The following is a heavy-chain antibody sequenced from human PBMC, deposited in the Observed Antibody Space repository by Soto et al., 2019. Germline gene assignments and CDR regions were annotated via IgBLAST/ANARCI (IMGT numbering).Heavy chain of an antibody. J-gene: IGHJ5*02. V-gene: IGHV1-8*01. D-gene: IGHD3-3*01. CDR2: MNPNSGNT. CDR1: GYTFTSYD. Sequence: ASVKVSCKASGYTFTSYDINWVRQATGQGLEWMGWMNPNSGNTGYAQKFQGRVTMTRNTSISTAYMELSSLRSEDTAVYYCARVLTSISPYYDFWSGYYFWFDPWG. CDR3: ARVLTSISPYYDFWSGYYFWFDP.